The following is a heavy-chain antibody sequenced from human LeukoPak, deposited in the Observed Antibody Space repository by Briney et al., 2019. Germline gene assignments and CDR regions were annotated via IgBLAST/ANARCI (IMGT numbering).Heavy chain of an antibody. CDR3: ARDLVGATNGWFDP. D-gene: IGHD1-26*01. CDR2: ISAYNGNT. Sequence: ASVKVSCKASGYTFTSYGISWVRQAPGHGLEWMGWISAYNGNTNYAQKLQDRVTMTTDTSTSTAYMELRSLRSDDTAVCYCARDLVGATNGWFDPWGQGTLVTVSS. CDR1: GYTFTSYG. J-gene: IGHJ5*02. V-gene: IGHV1-18*01.